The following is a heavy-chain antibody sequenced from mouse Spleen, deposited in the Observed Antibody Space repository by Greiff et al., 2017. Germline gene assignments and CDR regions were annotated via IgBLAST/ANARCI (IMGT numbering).Heavy chain of an antibody. CDR1: GYSITSGFX. CDR2: ISYDGSN. V-gene: IGHV3-6*01. J-gene: IGHJ3*01. Sequence: EVQRVESGPGLVKPSQSLSLTCSVTGYSITSGFXXNWIRQFPGNKLEWMGYISYDGSNNYNPSLKNRISITRDTSKNQFFLKLNSVTTEDTATYYCARWGDWFAYWGQGTLVTVS. CDR3: ARWGDWFAY.